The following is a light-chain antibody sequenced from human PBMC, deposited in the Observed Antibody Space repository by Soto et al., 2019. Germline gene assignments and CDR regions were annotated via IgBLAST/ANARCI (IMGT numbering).Light chain of an antibody. Sequence: EIVLTQSPGTLSLSPGERATLSCRASQSVSSSYLAWYQPKPGQAPRLLIYGASSRATGIPDRFSGSGSGTDFTLTISRLEPEDFAVYYCQKYGSSPPYTFGQGTKLEIK. CDR2: GAS. V-gene: IGKV3-20*01. CDR1: QSVSSSY. J-gene: IGKJ2*01. CDR3: QKYGSSPPYT.